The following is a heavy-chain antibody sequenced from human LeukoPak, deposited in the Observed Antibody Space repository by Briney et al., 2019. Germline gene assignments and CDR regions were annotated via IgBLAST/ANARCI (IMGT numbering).Heavy chain of an antibody. V-gene: IGHV3-23*01. CDR3: AKLATYYYDSSGYYW. D-gene: IGHD3-22*01. CDR2: ISGSGGST. CDR1: GFTFSSYA. J-gene: IGHJ4*02. Sequence: GGSLRLSCAASGFTFSSYAMSWVRQAPGKGLEWVSAISGSGGSTYYADSVKGRFTISRDNSKKTLYLQMNSLRAEDTAVYYCAKLATYYYDSSGYYWWGQGTLVTVSS.